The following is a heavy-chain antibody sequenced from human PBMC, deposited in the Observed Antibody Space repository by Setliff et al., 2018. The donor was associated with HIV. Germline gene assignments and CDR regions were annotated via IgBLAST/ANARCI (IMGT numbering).Heavy chain of an antibody. J-gene: IGHJ4*02. CDR1: GFIFSAYS. CDR2: ISYDGSKK. V-gene: IGHV3-30*03. Sequence: GGSLRLSCAASGFIFSAYSMNWVRQAPGKGLEWVAVISYDGSKKYYADSVKGRFTISRDNSKDTLYLQMNSLRAEDTAVYYCARPRTYCSGGSCYLGPDCWGQGTLVTVSS. CDR3: ARPRTYCSGGSCYLGPDC. D-gene: IGHD2-15*01.